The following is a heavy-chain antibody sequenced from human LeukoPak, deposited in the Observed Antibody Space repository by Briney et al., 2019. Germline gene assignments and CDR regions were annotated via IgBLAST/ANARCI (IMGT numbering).Heavy chain of an antibody. D-gene: IGHD5-12*01. Sequence: GASVKVSCKASGYTFTGYYMHWVRQAPGQGLEWVGWINPNSGGTNYAQKFQGRVTMTRNTSISTAYMGLSRLRSDDTAVYYCASRLGEYSGYDHTWGQGTLVTVSS. V-gene: IGHV1-2*02. CDR3: ASRLGEYSGYDHT. CDR2: INPNSGGT. J-gene: IGHJ4*02. CDR1: GYTFTGYY.